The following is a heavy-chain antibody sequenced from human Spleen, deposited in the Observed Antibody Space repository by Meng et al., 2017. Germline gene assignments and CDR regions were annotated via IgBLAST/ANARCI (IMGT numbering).Heavy chain of an antibody. CDR3: ARGPTTMAHDFDY. CDR2: INHSGST. CDR1: GVFLRDDY. V-gene: IGHV4-34*02. Sequence: QLPLKHGGAGRLKPSESLSLTGVVSGVFLRDDYWSWIRQPQGKGLEWIGEINHSGSTNYNPSLESRATIPVDTSQNNLSLKLSSVTAADSAVYYCARGPTTMAHDFDYWGQGTLVTVSS. J-gene: IGHJ4*02. D-gene: IGHD4-11*01.